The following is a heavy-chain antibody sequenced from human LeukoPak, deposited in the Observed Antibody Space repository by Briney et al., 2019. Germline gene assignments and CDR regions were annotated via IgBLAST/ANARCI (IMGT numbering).Heavy chain of an antibody. D-gene: IGHD3-10*01. CDR1: GFTFSSYS. CDR3: ARGSVPVRGVIIGWFDP. J-gene: IGHJ5*02. V-gene: IGHV3-21*01. CDR2: ISSSSSYI. Sequence: PGGSLRLSCAASGFTFSSYSMNWVRQAPGKGLEWVSSISSSSSYIYYADSVKGRFTISRDNAKNSLYLQMNSLRAEDTAVYYCARGSVPVRGVIIGWFDPWGQGTLVTVSS.